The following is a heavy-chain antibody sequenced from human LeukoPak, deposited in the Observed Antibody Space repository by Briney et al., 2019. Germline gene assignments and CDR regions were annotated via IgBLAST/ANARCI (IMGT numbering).Heavy chain of an antibody. D-gene: IGHD6-19*01. CDR3: ARAYSSGWYWFYYCYYGMDV. Sequence: AASVKVSCKASGYTFTSYDINWVRQATGQGLEWMGWMNPNSGNTGYAQKFQGRVTMTRNTSISTAYMELSSLRSEDTAVYYCARAYSSGWYWFYYCYYGMDVWGQGTTVTVSS. CDR2: MNPNSGNT. J-gene: IGHJ6*02. V-gene: IGHV1-8*01. CDR1: GYTFTSYD.